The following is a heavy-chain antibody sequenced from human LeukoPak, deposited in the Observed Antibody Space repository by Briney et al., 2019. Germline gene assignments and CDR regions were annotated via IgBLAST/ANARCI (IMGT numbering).Heavy chain of an antibody. V-gene: IGHV4-38-2*02. D-gene: IGHD3-10*01. CDR3: ARDLVTMVRGVMGH. J-gene: IGHJ4*02. CDR1: GYSISSGYY. CDR2: IYHSGST. Sequence: SSETLSLTCTVSGYSISSGYYWGWIRQPPGKGLEWIGSIYHSGSTYYNPSLKSRVTISVDTSKNQFSLKLSSVTAADTAVYYCARDLVTMVRGVMGHWGQGTLVTVSS.